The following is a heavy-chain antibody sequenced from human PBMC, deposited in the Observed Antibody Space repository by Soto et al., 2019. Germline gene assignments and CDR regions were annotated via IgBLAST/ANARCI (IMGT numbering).Heavy chain of an antibody. CDR1: GGSISSGGYY. CDR3: ARGRVVGAFDI. V-gene: IGHV4-31*03. J-gene: IGHJ3*02. Sequence: QVQLQESGPGLVKPSQTLSLTCTVSGGSISSGGYYWSWIRQHPGKGLEWIGYIYYSGSTYYNPSIKSRVTISVDTSKNQFSLKLSSVTAADTAVYSCARGRVVGAFDIWGQGTMVTVSS. D-gene: IGHD2-15*01. CDR2: IYYSGST.